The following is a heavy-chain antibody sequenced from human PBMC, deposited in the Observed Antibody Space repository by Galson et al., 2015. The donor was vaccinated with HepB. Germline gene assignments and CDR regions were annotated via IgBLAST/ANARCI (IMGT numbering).Heavy chain of an antibody. CDR1: GSRFSTYW. D-gene: IGHD3-10*01. V-gene: IGHV5-10-1*01. CDR2: IDPGDSQT. J-gene: IGHJ6*02. Sequence: QSGAEVTKPGESLRISCKGSGSRFSTYWISWVRQMPGKGLEWMGRIDPGDSQTKYSPSFQGHVSISADKSINTAYLQWSSLKASDTAVYYCARPRRGGPLYYFGMDVWGQGTTVTVSS. CDR3: ARPRRGGPLYYFGMDV.